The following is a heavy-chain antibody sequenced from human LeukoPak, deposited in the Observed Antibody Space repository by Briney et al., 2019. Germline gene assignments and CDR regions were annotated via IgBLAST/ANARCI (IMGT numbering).Heavy chain of an antibody. CDR2: MNPNSGNT. J-gene: IGHJ5*02. CDR1: GYTFTSYD. V-gene: IGHV1-8*01. D-gene: IGHD3-10*01. Sequence: GASVKVSCKASGYTFTSYDINWVRQATGQGLEWTGWMNPNSGNTGYAQKFQGRVTMTRNTSISTAYMELSSLRSEDTAEYYCAILPPRYGSGTNWFDPWGQGTLVTVSS. CDR3: AILPPRYGSGTNWFDP.